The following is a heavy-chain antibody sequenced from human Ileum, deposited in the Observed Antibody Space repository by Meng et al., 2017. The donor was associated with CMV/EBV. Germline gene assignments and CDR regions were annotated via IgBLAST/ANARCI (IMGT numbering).Heavy chain of an antibody. CDR1: GGSLRGHY. CDR2: INHVGRT. D-gene: IGHD3-16*02. CDR3: ARGLFRYPAYFDL. J-gene: IGHJ4*02. V-gene: IGHV4-34*01. Sequence: QVKLQQWGAGLLKPSETPSLTCAVYGGSLRGHYCNWIRQSPGNGLQWIAEINHVGRTNSNPSLASRVTISQDTSKNQCSLKLNSVTVADSAVYYCARGLFRYPAYFDLWGQGTLVTVSS.